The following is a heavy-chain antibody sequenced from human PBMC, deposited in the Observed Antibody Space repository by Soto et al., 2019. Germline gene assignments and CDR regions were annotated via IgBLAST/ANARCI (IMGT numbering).Heavy chain of an antibody. Sequence: SETLSLTCTVSGASFSGFYWSWIRKSAGKGLEWIGRIYATGTTDYNPSLKSRVMMSVDTSKKQLSLKLRSVTAADTAVYYCVRDGTKTLRDWFDPWGQGSSVTVSS. CDR2: IYATGTT. D-gene: IGHD1-1*01. CDR3: VRDGTKTLRDWFDP. CDR1: GASFSGFY. J-gene: IGHJ5*02. V-gene: IGHV4-4*07.